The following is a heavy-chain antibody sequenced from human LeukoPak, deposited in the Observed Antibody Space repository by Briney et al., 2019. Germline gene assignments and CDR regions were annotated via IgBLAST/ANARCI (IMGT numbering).Heavy chain of an antibody. Sequence: PSETLSLTCTVSGGSISSYYWSWIRQPAGKGLEWIGRIYTSGSTNYNPSLKSRVTMSVDTSKNRFSLKLSSVTAADTAVYYCARDLTIFGVDDWFDPWGQGTLVTVSS. CDR3: ARDLTIFGVDDWFDP. D-gene: IGHD3-3*01. CDR1: GGSISSYY. V-gene: IGHV4-4*07. CDR2: IYTSGST. J-gene: IGHJ5*02.